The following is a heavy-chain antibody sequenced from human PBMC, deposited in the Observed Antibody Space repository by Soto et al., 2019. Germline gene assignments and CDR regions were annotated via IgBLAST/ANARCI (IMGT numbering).Heavy chain of an antibody. D-gene: IGHD4-4*01. V-gene: IGHV3-11*01. CDR2: ISSSGSTI. CDR3: ARVLGDYSNYPNWFDP. J-gene: IGHJ5*02. CDR1: GFTFSDYY. Sequence: GGSLRLSCAASGFTFSDYYMSWIRQAPGKGLEWVSYISSSGSTIYYADSVKGRFTISRDNAKNSLYLQMNSLRAEDTAVYYCARVLGDYSNYPNWFDPWGQGTLVTVSS.